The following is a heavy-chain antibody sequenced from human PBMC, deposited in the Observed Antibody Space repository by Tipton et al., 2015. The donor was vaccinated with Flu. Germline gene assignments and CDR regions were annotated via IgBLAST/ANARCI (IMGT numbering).Heavy chain of an antibody. Sequence: QLVQSGAEVKKPGESLKISCKGSGYSFTNFWIGWVRQMPGKGLEWMGIIYPGDSDARYTPSFQGQVTFSADKSISTAYLQWNSLKASDTAIYYCVRPTYYDSRGNKRWARFDYWGQGTLVTVSS. CDR1: GYSFTNFW. V-gene: IGHV5-51*03. J-gene: IGHJ4*02. CDR2: IYPGDSDA. CDR3: VRPTYYDSRGNKRWARFDY. D-gene: IGHD3-22*01.